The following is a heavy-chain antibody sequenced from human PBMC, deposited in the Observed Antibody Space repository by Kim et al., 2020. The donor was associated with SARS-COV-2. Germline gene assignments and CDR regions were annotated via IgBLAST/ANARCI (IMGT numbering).Heavy chain of an antibody. CDR3: TRVPAKPFAFGDAFDI. J-gene: IGHJ3*02. V-gene: IGHV3-73*01. D-gene: IGHD3-16*01. Sequence: SVKGRFTISRDDSKNTGYLQMSGLRTEDTAVYYCTRVPAKPFAFGDAFDIWGQGTMVTVSS.